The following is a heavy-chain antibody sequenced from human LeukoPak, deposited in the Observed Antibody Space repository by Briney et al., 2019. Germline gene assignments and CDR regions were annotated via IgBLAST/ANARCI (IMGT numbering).Heavy chain of an antibody. CDR2: IYYSGST. V-gene: IGHV4-39*01. J-gene: IGHJ4*02. CDR3: ARRRTMFGYFAGEFDY. D-gene: IGHD3-10*02. CDR1: GGSISSSGYY. Sequence: SETLSLTCTVSGGSISSSGYYWGWIRQPPGKGLEWIGSIYYSGSTNNNPSLKSRVTISVDTSKNQFSLKLSSVTAADTAVYYCARRRTMFGYFAGEFDYWGQGTLVTVSS.